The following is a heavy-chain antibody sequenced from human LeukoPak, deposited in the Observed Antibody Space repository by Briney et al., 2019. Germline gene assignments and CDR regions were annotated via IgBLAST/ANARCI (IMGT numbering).Heavy chain of an antibody. D-gene: IGHD1-26*01. CDR1: GGTFSSYA. CDR3: ARGRTRATGNYYYMDV. Sequence: GASVKVSCKASGGTFSSYAISWVRQAPGQGLEWMGGIIPIFGKANYAQKFQGRVTITADKSTSTAYMELSSLRSEDTAVYYCARGRTRATGNYYYMDVWGKGTTVTISS. CDR2: IIPIFGKA. V-gene: IGHV1-69*06. J-gene: IGHJ6*03.